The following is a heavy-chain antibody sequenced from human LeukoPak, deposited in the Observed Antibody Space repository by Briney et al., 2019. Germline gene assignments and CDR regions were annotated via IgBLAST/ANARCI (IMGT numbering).Heavy chain of an antibody. CDR1: GGSISSYY. V-gene: IGHV4-59*01. CDR2: IYYSGST. CDR3: ARAVYYNDMDV. Sequence: TSETLSLTCTVSGGSISSYYWSWIRQPPGKGLEWIGNIYYSGSTNYNPSLKSRVTISVDTSKNQFSLKLSSVTAADTAVYYCARAVYYNDMDVWGKGTTVTISS. J-gene: IGHJ6*03.